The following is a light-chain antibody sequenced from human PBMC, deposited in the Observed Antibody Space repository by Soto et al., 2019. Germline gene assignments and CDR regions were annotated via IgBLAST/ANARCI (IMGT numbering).Light chain of an antibody. J-gene: IGLJ1*01. CDR2: EVT. CDR3: SSYTNINTRACV. CDR1: SSDVGGYNF. Sequence: QSVLTQPASVSGSPGQSITISCTGTSSDVGGYNFVSWYQQQPGKAPKLMVYEVTNRPSGVSNRFSGSKSGNTASLTISGLQAEDEAEYYCSSYTNINTRACVFGTGTKVTVL. V-gene: IGLV2-14*01.